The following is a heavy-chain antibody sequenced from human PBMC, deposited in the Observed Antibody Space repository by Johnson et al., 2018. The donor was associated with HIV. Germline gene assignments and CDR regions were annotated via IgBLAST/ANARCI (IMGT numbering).Heavy chain of an antibody. D-gene: IGHD3-3*02. Sequence: VQLVESGGGVVQPGRSLRLSCAASGFTFNSFWLSWVRQAPGKGLEWVANINLDGSEKYYVASVKGRFTISSDNVRNSVYLQMNSLGVEDTGFYYCARAHLIFPKNAFDIWGQGTTVMVSS. CDR1: GFTFNSFW. J-gene: IGHJ3*02. CDR3: ARAHLIFPKNAFDI. CDR2: INLDGSEK. V-gene: IGHV3-7*01.